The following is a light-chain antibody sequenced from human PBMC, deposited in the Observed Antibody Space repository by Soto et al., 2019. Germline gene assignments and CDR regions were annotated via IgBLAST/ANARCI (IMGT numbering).Light chain of an antibody. CDR1: SGDVGGYNF. J-gene: IGLJ2*01. V-gene: IGLV2-11*01. CDR2: DVS. CDR3: CSYAGSYTVV. Sequence: QSALTQPRSVSGSPGQSVTISCTGTSGDVGGYNFVSWYQQHPGKAPKLMIYDVSKRRSGVPDRFSGSKSGNTASLTISGLQAEDEADYYCCSYAGSYTVVFGGGTKLTVL.